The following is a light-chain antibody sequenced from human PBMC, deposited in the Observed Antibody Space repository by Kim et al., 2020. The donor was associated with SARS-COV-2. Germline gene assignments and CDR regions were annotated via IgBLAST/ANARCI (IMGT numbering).Light chain of an antibody. Sequence: GQSVTISCTGASSDVGGYTDVSWYQQHPGKAPILMIYEVSRRPAGAPDRFSGSKAGNTASLTVAGLQAEDEADYYGSSYAGSNNEVFGTGTKVTVL. CDR3: SSYAGSNNEV. J-gene: IGLJ1*01. CDR2: EVS. V-gene: IGLV2-8*01. CDR1: SSDVGGYTD.